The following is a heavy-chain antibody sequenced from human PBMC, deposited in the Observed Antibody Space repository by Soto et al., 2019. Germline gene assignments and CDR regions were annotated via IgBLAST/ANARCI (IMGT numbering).Heavy chain of an antibody. CDR2: IKSKVDGATT. D-gene: IGHD2-15*01. CDR3: AADLPGHGGGYEFDF. J-gene: IGHJ4*01. Sequence: PGGSLRLSCVASGFTFTNAWMNWVRQGPGKGLEWVGRIKSKVDGATTDYAAPVKGRFTVSRDDSKNMLYLQMDSLKIDDTAVYYCAADLPGHGGGYEFDFWGQGTLVTVSS. CDR1: GFTFTNAW. V-gene: IGHV3-15*07.